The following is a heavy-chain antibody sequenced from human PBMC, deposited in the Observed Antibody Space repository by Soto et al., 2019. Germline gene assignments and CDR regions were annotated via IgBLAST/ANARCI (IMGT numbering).Heavy chain of an antibody. CDR2: ISSSSSTI. J-gene: IGHJ4*02. Sequence: GGSLRLSCAASGFAFSRFIMKWVRQAPGRGLEWVSYISSSSSTIYYADSVKGRFTISRDNAKNSLYLQMNSLRDEDTAVYYCAREYAGLDYWGQGTLVTVSS. CDR3: AREYAGLDY. CDR1: GFAFSRFI. V-gene: IGHV3-48*02. D-gene: IGHD2-8*01.